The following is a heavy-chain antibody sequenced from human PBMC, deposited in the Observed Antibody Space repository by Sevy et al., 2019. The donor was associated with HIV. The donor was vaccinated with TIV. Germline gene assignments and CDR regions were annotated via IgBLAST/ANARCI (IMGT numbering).Heavy chain of an antibody. J-gene: IGHJ3*02. V-gene: IGHV3-30*02. D-gene: IGHD3-16*02. CDR1: GFRFSSYG. CDR2: LSYDGSKE. CDR3: TKDMVTFGGIIANSPGGFDI. Sequence: GGSLRLSCAASGFRFSSYGMSWVRQAPGKGLEWVAFLSYDGSKEDYAASVKGRFTISRDNSKNTFYVEMNSLRAEDTAVYHCTKDMVTFGGIIANSPGGFDIWGQGTMVTVSS.